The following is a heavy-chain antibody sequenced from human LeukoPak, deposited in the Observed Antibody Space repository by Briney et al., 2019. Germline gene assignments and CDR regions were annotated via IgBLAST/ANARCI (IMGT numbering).Heavy chain of an antibody. V-gene: IGHV1-18*01. J-gene: IGHJ5*02. CDR1: GYTFTSYG. D-gene: IGHD4-17*01. CDR3: ARARDGYGDYPSWFDP. Sequence: ASVKVSCKASGYTFTSYGISWVRQAPGQGLEWMGWINPNSGGTNYAQKLQGRVTMTTDTSTSTAYMELRSLRSDDTAVYYCARARDGYGDYPSWFDPWGQGTLVTVSS. CDR2: INPNSGGT.